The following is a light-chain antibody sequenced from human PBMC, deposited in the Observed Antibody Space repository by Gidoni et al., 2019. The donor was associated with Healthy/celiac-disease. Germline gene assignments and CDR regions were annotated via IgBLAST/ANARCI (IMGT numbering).Light chain of an antibody. Sequence: QLTQSPSSLSASVGDRVTITCRASQGISSYLAWYQQKPGKAPKLLIYAASTLQSGVPSRFSGSGSGTDFTLTISSLQPEDFATYYCQQLNSYPRTFGQGTKLEIK. CDR1: QGISSY. CDR3: QQLNSYPRT. V-gene: IGKV1-9*01. J-gene: IGKJ2*01. CDR2: AAS.